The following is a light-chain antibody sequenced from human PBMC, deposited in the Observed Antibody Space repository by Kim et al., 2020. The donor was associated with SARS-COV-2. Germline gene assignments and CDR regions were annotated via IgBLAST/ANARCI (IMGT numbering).Light chain of an antibody. J-gene: IGLJ2*01. CDR1: TLGDKY. V-gene: IGLV3-1*01. Sequence: SYELTQPPSVSVSPGQTASITCSGNTLGDKYACWYQQKPGQSPVLVIYEGTERPSGIPERFSGSKSGTTATLTITGTQATDEADYYCQAWDSRTVIFGGGTQLTVL. CDR2: EGT. CDR3: QAWDSRTVI.